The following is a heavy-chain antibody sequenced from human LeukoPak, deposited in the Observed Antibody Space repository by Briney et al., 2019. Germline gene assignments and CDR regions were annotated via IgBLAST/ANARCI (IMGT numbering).Heavy chain of an antibody. Sequence: PGGSLRLSCAASGFTFSTYAMNWVRQAPGKGLEWVSAISDSGGRTYYADSVRGRFTISRDSSKNTLYLQMNSLRAEDTAVYYCAKRGHYYSFDYWGQGTLVTVSS. D-gene: IGHD1-26*01. CDR3: AKRGHYYSFDY. CDR1: GFTFSTYA. V-gene: IGHV3-23*01. J-gene: IGHJ4*02. CDR2: ISDSGGRT.